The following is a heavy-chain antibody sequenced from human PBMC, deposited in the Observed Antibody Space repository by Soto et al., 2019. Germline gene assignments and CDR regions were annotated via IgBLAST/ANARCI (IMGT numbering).Heavy chain of an antibody. CDR2: VYSSGST. CDR3: AREGGYFDSSGSGVYHYYGVDV. Sequence: QVRLQGSGPGLVKPSETLSLTCTVSGGSISGYFWSWIRQPAGKGLEWIGRVYSSGSTNYGPSLRSRVNISLDTSKKQLSLKLRSVTAADTAVYYCAREGGYFDSSGSGVYHYYGVDVWGQGTTVTVSS. CDR1: GGSISGYF. J-gene: IGHJ6*02. V-gene: IGHV4-4*07. D-gene: IGHD3-22*01.